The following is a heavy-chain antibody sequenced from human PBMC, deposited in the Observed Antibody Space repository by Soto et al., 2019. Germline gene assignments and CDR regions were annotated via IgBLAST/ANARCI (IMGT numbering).Heavy chain of an antibody. CDR1: GGSFSGYY. CDR2: INHSGST. Sequence: SETLSLTCAVYGGSFSGYYWSWIRQPPGKGLEWIGVINHSGSTNYNPSLKSRVTISVDTSKNQFSLKLSSVTAADTAVYYCARGPYYDFWSGYYFDAFDIWGQGTMVTVSS. V-gene: IGHV4-34*01. J-gene: IGHJ3*02. CDR3: ARGPYYDFWSGYYFDAFDI. D-gene: IGHD3-3*01.